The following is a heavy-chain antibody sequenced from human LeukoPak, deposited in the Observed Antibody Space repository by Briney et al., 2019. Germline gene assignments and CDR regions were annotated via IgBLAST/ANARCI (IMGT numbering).Heavy chain of an antibody. CDR3: AREGGDYGGNSQFWYFDL. CDR1: GGSISSSSYY. CDR2: IHYSGST. D-gene: IGHD4-23*01. Sequence: PSETLSLTCTVSGGSISSSSYYWGWIRQPPGKGLEWIGSIHYSGSTYYNPSLKSRVTISVDTSKNQFSLKLSSVTAADTAVYYCAREGGDYGGNSQFWYFDLWGRGTLVTVSS. V-gene: IGHV4-39*07. J-gene: IGHJ2*01.